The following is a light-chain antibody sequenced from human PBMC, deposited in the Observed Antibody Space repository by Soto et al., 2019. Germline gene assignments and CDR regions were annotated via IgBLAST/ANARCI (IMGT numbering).Light chain of an antibody. V-gene: IGKV4-1*01. Sequence: DIVMTQSPDSLAVSLGERATINCKSSQSVLYSPNNKNYLAWYQQKPGQPPKLLVYWASTRESGVPDRFSGRGSRTDFTLTISSLQAEDAAVYYCHQYHSAPRTFGQGTKVEIK. J-gene: IGKJ1*01. CDR1: QSVLYSPNNKNY. CDR3: HQYHSAPRT. CDR2: WAS.